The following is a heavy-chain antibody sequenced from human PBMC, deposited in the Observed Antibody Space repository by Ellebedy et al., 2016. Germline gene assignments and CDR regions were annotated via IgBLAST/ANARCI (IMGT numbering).Heavy chain of an antibody. V-gene: IGHV4-38-2*02. Sequence: SETLSLTCTVSGYSISSGYYWGWIRQPPGKGLEWIGSINHSGSTNYNPSLKSRVIISVDTSKNQFSLKLSSVTAADTAVYYCARSEGSGRYWYFDLWGRGTLVTVSS. CDR2: INHSGST. CDR3: ARSEGSGRYWYFDL. D-gene: IGHD3-10*01. CDR1: GYSISSGYY. J-gene: IGHJ2*01.